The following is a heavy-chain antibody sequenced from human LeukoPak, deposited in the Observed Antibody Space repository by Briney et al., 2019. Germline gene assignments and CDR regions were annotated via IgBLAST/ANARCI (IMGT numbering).Heavy chain of an antibody. CDR2: ISGSGGST. CDR1: GFTFSDYY. J-gene: IGHJ4*02. CDR3: AKDSRRSSTSCYGY. D-gene: IGHD2-2*01. Sequence: GGSLRLSCAASGFTFSDYYMSWIRQAPGKGLEWVSAISGSGGSTYYADSVKGRFTISRDNSKNTLYLQMNSLRAEDTAVYYCAKDSRRSSTSCYGYWGQGTLVTVSS. V-gene: IGHV3-23*01.